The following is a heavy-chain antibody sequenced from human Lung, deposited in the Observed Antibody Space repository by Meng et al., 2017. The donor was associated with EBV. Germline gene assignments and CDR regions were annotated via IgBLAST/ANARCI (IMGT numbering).Heavy chain of an antibody. Sequence: EGQLSESGGGLIQPGGSLRLCCAASGFTVNSYYMCWVRQAPGKGLGWVSLIYTGGSTSYADSVRGRFTISRDIYKNTVYLQMNSLRVEDTAMYYCARGHGAWGQGTLVTVSS. CDR2: IYTGGST. D-gene: IGHD3-16*01. CDR1: GFTVNSYY. V-gene: IGHV3-53*01. J-gene: IGHJ5*02. CDR3: ARGHGA.